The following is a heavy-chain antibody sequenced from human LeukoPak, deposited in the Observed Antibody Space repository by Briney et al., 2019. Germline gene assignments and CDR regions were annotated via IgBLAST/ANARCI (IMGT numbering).Heavy chain of an antibody. J-gene: IGHJ4*02. CDR1: GYAFTKYY. CDR3: ARTDYGDCYDH. CDR2: ISPDSGAT. Sequence: WASASVSCKASGYAFTKYYIHWMRQAPGQGLEWIGWISPDSGATNIAQKFQGRVTMTKDTSINTAYINVSSLSSDDTAMYFCARTDYGDCYDHWGQGTLVAVSS. V-gene: IGHV1-2*02. D-gene: IGHD4-17*01.